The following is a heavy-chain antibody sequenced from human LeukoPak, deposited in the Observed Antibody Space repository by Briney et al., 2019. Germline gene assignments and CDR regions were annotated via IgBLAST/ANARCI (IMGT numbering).Heavy chain of an antibody. V-gene: IGHV4-59*01. CDR2: IYYSGST. CDR3: ARGYYDSSGSYYFDY. D-gene: IGHD3-22*01. Sequence: SETLSLTCTVSGGSISSYYWSRIRQPPGKGLEWIGYIYYSGSTNYNPSLKSRVTISVDTSKNQFSLKLSSVTAADTAVYYCARGYYDSSGSYYFDYWGQGTLVTVSS. CDR1: GGSISSYY. J-gene: IGHJ4*02.